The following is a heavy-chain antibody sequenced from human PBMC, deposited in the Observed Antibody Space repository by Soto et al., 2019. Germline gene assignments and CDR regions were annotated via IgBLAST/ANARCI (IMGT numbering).Heavy chain of an antibody. CDR2: ISWDGEK. D-gene: IGHD3-9*01. V-gene: IGHV2-5*02. J-gene: IGHJ4*02. CDR3: AHIRGDRLNGPYYFDY. Sequence: QITLKESGPTLVKPTQTLTLTCTFPGFSLNTRGVGVGWIRQPPGKALEWLALISWDGEKRYSPSLKSRLTITNDTSEHKVVMTMTNIVPVDTATYYSAHIRGDRLNGPYYFDYWGQGTLVTVSS. CDR1: GFSLNTRGVG.